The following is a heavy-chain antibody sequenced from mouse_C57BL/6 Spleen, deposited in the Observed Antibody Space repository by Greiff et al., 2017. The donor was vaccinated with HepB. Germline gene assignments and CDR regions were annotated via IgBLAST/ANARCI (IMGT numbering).Heavy chain of an antibody. D-gene: IGHD1-1*01. CDR3: ARLSLDGSSYWYFDV. CDR1: GFTFSDYG. CDR2: ISSGSSTI. Sequence: EVKLMESGGGLVKPGGSLKLSCAASGFTFSDYGMHWVRQAPEKGLEWVAYISSGSSTIYYADTVKGRFTISRDNAKNTLFLQMTSLRSEDTAMYYCARLSLDGSSYWYFDVWGTGTPVTVSS. J-gene: IGHJ1*03. V-gene: IGHV5-17*01.